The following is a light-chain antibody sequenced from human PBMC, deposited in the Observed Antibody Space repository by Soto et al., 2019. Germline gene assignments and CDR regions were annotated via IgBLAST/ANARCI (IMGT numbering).Light chain of an antibody. Sequence: DIQVTKSPATLSASVGDRITISCRTSQSVGNSLAWYQQKPGRAPKLLIYDASKLETGVSSRFSGSGSGTEFTLTISSLLPDDFVAYYCQQYNYNSRTFGGGTKVDI. V-gene: IGKV1-5*03. CDR2: DAS. CDR1: QSVGNS. J-gene: IGKJ4*01. CDR3: QQYNYNSRT.